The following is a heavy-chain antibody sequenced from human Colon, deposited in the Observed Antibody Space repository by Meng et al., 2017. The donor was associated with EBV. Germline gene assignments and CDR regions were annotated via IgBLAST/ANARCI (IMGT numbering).Heavy chain of an antibody. CDR3: ARRPTGIDY. Sequence: QVQLQQWGEXLFKPXXXLSLTCAVNGGSLSGAYWNWIRQPPGKGLEWIGEIIHGGSPSYNPSLKSRVTISIDTSKNQLSLMLSSVTAADTAVYYCARRPTGIDYWSQGTLVSVSS. J-gene: IGHJ4*02. V-gene: IGHV4-34*12. CDR1: GGSLSGAY. CDR2: IIHGGSP. D-gene: IGHD2-8*02.